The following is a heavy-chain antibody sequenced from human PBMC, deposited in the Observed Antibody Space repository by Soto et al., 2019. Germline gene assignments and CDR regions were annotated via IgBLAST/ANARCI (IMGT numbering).Heavy chain of an antibody. CDR1: GYTFTSYG. CDR3: ARVRLCICGSCYTRFCYFDL. J-gene: IGHJ2*01. CDR2: ISAYNGNT. Sequence: ASVKVSCKASGYTFTSYGISWVRQAPGQGLEWMGWISAYNGNTNYAQKLQGRVTMTTDTSTSTAYMELRSLRSDDTDVYYCARVRLCICGSCYTRFCYFDLWGRGTLFTVPS. V-gene: IGHV1-18*01. D-gene: IGHD2-15*01.